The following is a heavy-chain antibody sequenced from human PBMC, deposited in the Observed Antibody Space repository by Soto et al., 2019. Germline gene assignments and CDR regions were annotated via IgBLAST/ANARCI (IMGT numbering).Heavy chain of an antibody. J-gene: IGHJ4*02. CDR2: IYWNDDH. CDR1: GFSLSTSGVG. Sequence: PTLVNPTQTLTLTCAFSGFSLSTSGVGVGWVRQPPGKALEWLGIIYWNDDHRYSPSLRSRLIIAKDTSKNQVVLTMTNMDPVDTATYYCAHFLFNRTWTYFDYWGQGTLVTVSS. V-gene: IGHV2-5*01. CDR3: AHFLFNRTWTYFDY. D-gene: IGHD3-3*01.